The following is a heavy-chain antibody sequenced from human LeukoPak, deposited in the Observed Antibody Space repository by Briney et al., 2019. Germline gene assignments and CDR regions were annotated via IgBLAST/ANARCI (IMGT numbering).Heavy chain of an antibody. CDR1: GGSISSGGYY. V-gene: IGHV4-30-2*01. J-gene: IGHJ4*02. CDR2: IYHSGST. CDR3: ARDLVRYYFDY. Sequence: SETLSLTCTVSGGSISSGGYYWSWIRQPPGKGLEWIGYIYHSGSTYYNPSLKSRVTISVDRSKNQFSLKLSSVTAADTAVYYCARDLVRYYFDYWGQGTLVTVSS. D-gene: IGHD6-13*01.